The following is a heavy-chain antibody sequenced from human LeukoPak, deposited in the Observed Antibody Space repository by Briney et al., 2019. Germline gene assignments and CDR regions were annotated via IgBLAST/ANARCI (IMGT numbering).Heavy chain of an antibody. V-gene: IGHV3-15*01. CDR3: TTAPPSIVGATRGY. J-gene: IGHJ4*02. Sequence: GGSLRLSCAASGFTFSNAWMSWVRQAPGKGLEWVGRIKSKTDGGTTDYAAPAKGRFTISRDDSKNTLYLQMNSLKTEDTAVYYCTTAPPSIVGATRGYWGQGTLVTVSS. D-gene: IGHD1-26*01. CDR1: GFTFSNAW. CDR2: IKSKTDGGTT.